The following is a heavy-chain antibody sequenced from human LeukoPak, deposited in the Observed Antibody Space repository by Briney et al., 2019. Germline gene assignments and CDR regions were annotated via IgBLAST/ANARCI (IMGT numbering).Heavy chain of an antibody. D-gene: IGHD4-11*01. CDR3: AKIPQPEYSDYSYYYYYMDV. V-gene: IGHV3-23*01. CDR2: ISGSGGST. J-gene: IGHJ6*03. Sequence: PGGSLRLSCAASGFTFSSYAMSWVRQAPGKGLEWVSAISGSGGSTYYADSVKGRITISRDNSKSTLYLQMNSLRAEDTAVYYCAKIPQPEYSDYSYYYYYMDVWGKGTTVTVSS. CDR1: GFTFSSYA.